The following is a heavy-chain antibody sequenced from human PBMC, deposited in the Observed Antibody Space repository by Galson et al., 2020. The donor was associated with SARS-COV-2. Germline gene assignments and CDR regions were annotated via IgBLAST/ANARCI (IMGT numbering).Heavy chain of an antibody. J-gene: IGHJ4*02. Sequence: GGSLRLSCAASGFTFSSYGMSWVRQGPGKGLEWVAFISYAGSDKYYADSVKGRFTISRDNSKNTLFLLMNSLRVEDTAVYYCAKDREEWDGDDPFDYWGQGTLVTVSS. D-gene: IGHD4-17*01. CDR1: GFTFSSYG. V-gene: IGHV3-30*18. CDR3: AKDREEWDGDDPFDY. CDR2: ISYAGSDK.